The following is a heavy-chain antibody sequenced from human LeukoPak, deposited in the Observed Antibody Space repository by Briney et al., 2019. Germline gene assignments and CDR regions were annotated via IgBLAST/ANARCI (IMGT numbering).Heavy chain of an antibody. Sequence: GGSLRLSCAASGFTFSSYVMSWVRQAPGKGLEWVSAISASGGSTFYADSVKGRFTISRDNAKNSLYLQMNSLRVEDTAVYYCARCTTGRTFGSLREIKRSREIDYWGQGTLVTVSS. J-gene: IGHJ4*02. V-gene: IGHV3-23*01. CDR1: GFTFSSYV. CDR2: ISASGGST. D-gene: IGHD1-1*01. CDR3: ARCTTGRTFGSLREIKRSREIDY.